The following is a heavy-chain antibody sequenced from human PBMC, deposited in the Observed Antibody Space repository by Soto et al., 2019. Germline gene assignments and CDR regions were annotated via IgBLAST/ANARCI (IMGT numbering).Heavy chain of an antibody. CDR1: AFTFNNYA. V-gene: IGHV3-23*01. Sequence: GGSLRLSCAASAFTFNNYAMSWARQAPGKGLEWVSGIGGSGRTTYYADSVKGRFTISRDNSNNTLFLQMNSLRAEDTAVYYCAKSRYSDSSGDFYDYWGQGTLVTVSS. CDR3: AKSRYSDSSGDFYDY. J-gene: IGHJ4*02. D-gene: IGHD3-22*01. CDR2: IGGSGRTT.